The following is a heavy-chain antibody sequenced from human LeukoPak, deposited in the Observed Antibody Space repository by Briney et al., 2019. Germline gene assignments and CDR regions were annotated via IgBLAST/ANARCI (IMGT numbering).Heavy chain of an antibody. D-gene: IGHD5-18*01. CDR2: ISSSGSTI. CDR1: GFTFSDYY. V-gene: IGHV3-11*01. CDR3: ARDHGYSYGSPHFDY. Sequence: GGSLRLSCAASGFTFSDYYMSWIRQAPGKGLEWVSYISSSGSTIYYADSVKGRFTVSRDNAKNSLYLQMNSLRAEDTAVYYCARDHGYSYGSPHFDYWGQGTLVTVSS. J-gene: IGHJ4*02.